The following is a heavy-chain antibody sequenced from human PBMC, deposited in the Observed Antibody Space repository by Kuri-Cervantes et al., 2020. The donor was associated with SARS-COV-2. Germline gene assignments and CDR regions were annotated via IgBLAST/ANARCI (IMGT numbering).Heavy chain of an antibody. Sequence: GESLKISCASSGFTFSDYDMHWVRQAPGKGLEWVAVIWYDGRNTYYTGSVKGRFTISRDNSKNMLYLEVNSPRAEDTAVYYCARNHSMDVWGTGTAVTVSS. V-gene: IGHV3-33*08. CDR1: GFTFSDYD. J-gene: IGHJ6*03. CDR2: IWYDGRNT. CDR3: ARNHSMDV.